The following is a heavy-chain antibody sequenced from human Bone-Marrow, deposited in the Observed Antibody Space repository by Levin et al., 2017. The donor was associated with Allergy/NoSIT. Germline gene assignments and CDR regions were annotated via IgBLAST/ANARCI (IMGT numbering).Heavy chain of an antibody. D-gene: IGHD3-16*01. Sequence: AGGSLRLSCTASGFTFSNFWLNWVRQAPGKGLEWVANIKQDGSETYYVDSAKGRFSISRNNAHNSVDLQMNSLRAEDTAIYYCARVRMILGFHRYYMDVWGKGTTVTVSS. J-gene: IGHJ6*03. V-gene: IGHV3-7*03. CDR3: ARVRMILGFHRYYMDV. CDR1: GFTFSNFW. CDR2: IKQDGSET.